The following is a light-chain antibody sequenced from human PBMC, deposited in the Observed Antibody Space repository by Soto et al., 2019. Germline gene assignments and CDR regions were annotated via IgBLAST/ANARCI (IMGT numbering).Light chain of an antibody. V-gene: IGKV1-27*01. Sequence: DIQMTQSPSSLSASVGDRVTITCRASQGISSYLAWYQQKLGKAPKLLISAASTLQAGVPSRFSGSGSGTDFTLTSSSLQPEDVATYYCQKYSSAITFGQGTRLEIK. CDR3: QKYSSAIT. CDR2: AAS. CDR1: QGISSY. J-gene: IGKJ5*01.